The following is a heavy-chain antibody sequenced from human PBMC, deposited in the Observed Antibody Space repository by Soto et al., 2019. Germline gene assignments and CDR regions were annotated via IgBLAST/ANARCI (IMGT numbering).Heavy chain of an antibody. CDR2: ITYSGDTT. CDR3: AKDWPGTSSVTSDY. Sequence: EVHLLESGGTLIQPGGSLRLSCAASGFDFSTYAMTWVRQAPGKGLEWVSGITYSGDTTYYADSVKGRFTISRDNFKNTVYLQRNSLRPADTAMYYCAKDWPGTSSVTSDYWGQGTLVTVSS. J-gene: IGHJ4*02. V-gene: IGHV3-23*01. D-gene: IGHD4-17*01. CDR1: GFDFSTYA.